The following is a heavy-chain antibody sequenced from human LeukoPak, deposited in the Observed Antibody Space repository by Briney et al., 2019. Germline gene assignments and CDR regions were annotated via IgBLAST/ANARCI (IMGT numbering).Heavy chain of an antibody. Sequence: PGGSLRLSCAASGFSFNTYAMSCVRQAPGKGLERVSAISNTGGSTYYADSVKGRFTISRDKSKHTLSLQMNSLRAEDTAVYYCAQQVGYCSSGSCYFTYWGQGTLVTVSS. V-gene: IGHV3-23*01. CDR3: AQQVGYCSSGSCYFTY. CDR1: GFSFNTYA. D-gene: IGHD2-15*01. J-gene: IGHJ4*02. CDR2: ISNTGGST.